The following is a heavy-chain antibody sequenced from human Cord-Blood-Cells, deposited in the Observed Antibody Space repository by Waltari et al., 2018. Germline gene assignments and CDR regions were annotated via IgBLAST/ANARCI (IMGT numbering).Heavy chain of an antibody. V-gene: IGHV1-69*09. CDR2: IIPILGIA. J-gene: IGHJ4*02. D-gene: IGHD3-22*01. Sequence: QVQLVQSGAEVKKPGSSVKVSCKASGGTFSSYAISWVRQAPGQGLEWMGRIIPILGIANYAQKFQGRVTITADKSTSTAYMELSSLRSEDTAVYYCARPSLTYYYDSSGYDLWGQGTLVTVSS. CDR3: ARPSLTYYYDSSGYDL. CDR1: GGTFSSYA.